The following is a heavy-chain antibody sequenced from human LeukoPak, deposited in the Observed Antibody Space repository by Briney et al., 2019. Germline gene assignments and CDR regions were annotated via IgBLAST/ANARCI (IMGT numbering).Heavy chain of an antibody. V-gene: IGHV1-69*05. J-gene: IGHJ4*02. D-gene: IGHD5-24*01. CDR1: GGTFSSYA. CDR2: ITPIFGTA. CDR3: ARGDNGDGYNEVDLCAAFDY. Sequence: ASVKVSCKASGGTFSSYAISWVRQAPGQGLEWMGGITPIFGTANYAQKFQGRVTITTDESTSTAYMELSSLRSEDTAVYYCARGDNGDGYNEVDLCAAFDYWGQGTLVTVSS.